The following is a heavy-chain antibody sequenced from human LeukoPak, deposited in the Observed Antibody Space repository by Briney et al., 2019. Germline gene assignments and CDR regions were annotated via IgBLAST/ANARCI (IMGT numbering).Heavy chain of an antibody. D-gene: IGHD3-22*01. V-gene: IGHV1-18*04. CDR3: ARSDSSGYYYLFDY. J-gene: IGHJ4*02. Sequence: GASVKVSCKASGYTFTSYYMHWVRQAPGQGLEWMGWISAYNGNTNYAQKLQGRVTMTTDTSTSTAYMELRSLRSDDTAVYYCARSDSSGYYYLFDYWGQGTLVTVSS. CDR2: ISAYNGNT. CDR1: GYTFTSYY.